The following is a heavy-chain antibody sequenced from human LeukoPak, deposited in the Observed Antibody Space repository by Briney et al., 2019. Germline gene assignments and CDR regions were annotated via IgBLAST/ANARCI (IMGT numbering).Heavy chain of an antibody. CDR1: GFTFSSYS. D-gene: IGHD1-26*01. J-gene: IGHJ4*02. CDR2: ISSSSSTI. Sequence: GGPLRLSCAASGFTFSSYSMNWVRQAPGKGLEWVSYISSSSSTIYYAGSVKGRFTISRDNAKNSLFLQMNSLRAEDTGVYYGARSRGSSGSYPFDYWGQGTLVTVSS. CDR3: ARSRGSSGSYPFDY. V-gene: IGHV3-48*01.